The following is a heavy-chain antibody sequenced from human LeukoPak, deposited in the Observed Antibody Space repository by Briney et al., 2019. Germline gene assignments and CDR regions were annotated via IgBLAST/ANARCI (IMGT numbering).Heavy chain of an antibody. CDR3: ARDSSSLGMDV. V-gene: IGHV4-59*01. J-gene: IGHJ6*02. D-gene: IGHD6-6*01. CDR1: GGSSSSYY. CDR2: IYYSGST. Sequence: SETLSLTCTDAGGSSSSYYWSWIRQPPGKGLEWIGYIYYSGSTNYNPSLKSRVTISVDTSKNQFSLKLSSVTAADTAVYYCARDSSSLGMDVWGQGTTVTVSS.